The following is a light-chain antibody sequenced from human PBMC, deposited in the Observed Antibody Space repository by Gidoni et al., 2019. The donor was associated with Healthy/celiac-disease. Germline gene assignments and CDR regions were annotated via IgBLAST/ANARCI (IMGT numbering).Light chain of an antibody. V-gene: IGKV3-15*01. CDR3: PQYNNWPPWT. CDR2: GAS. J-gene: IGKJ1*01. Sequence: EIVMTQSPATLSVSPGERAPLSCRASQSVSSNLAWYQQKPGQAPRLLIYGASTRATGIPARFSGSGSGTEFTLTISSLQSEDFAVYYCPQYNNWPPWTFGQGTKVEIK. CDR1: QSVSSN.